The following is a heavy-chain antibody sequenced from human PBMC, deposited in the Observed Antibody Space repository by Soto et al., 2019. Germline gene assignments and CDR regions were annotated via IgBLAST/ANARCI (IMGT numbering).Heavy chain of an antibody. CDR3: ARGKRVEMATSHYFDY. CDR1: GYTFTSYY. V-gene: IGHV1-46*03. CDR2: INPSGGST. J-gene: IGHJ4*02. Sequence: EASVKVSCKASGYTFTSYYMHWVRQAPGQGLEWMGIINPSGGSTSYAQKFQGRVTMTRDTSTSTVYMELSSLRSEDTAVYYCARGKRVEMATSHYFDYWGQGTLVTVSS. D-gene: IGHD5-12*01.